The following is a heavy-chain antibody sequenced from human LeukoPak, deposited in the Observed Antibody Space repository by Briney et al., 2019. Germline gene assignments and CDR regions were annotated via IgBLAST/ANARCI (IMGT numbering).Heavy chain of an antibody. V-gene: IGHV3-23*01. CDR2: ISGSGGST. J-gene: IGHJ3*02. D-gene: IGHD3-22*01. Sequence: PGGSLRLSCAASGFTFSSYAMSWVRQAPGKGLEWVSAISGSGGSTYYADSVKGRFTISRDNSKNTLYLQMNSLRAEDTAVYYCARYYYDSSGSESNAFDIWGQGTMVTVSS. CDR3: ARYYYDSSGSESNAFDI. CDR1: GFTFSSYA.